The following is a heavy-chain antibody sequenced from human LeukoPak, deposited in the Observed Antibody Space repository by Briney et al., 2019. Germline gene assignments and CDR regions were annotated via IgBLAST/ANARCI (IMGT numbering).Heavy chain of an antibody. CDR3: AKGYTEGGFDY. Sequence: PGGSLRLSCTASGFILGDYAMSWVRQAPGKGLEWVSAISGSGGSTYYADSVKGRFTISRDNSKNTLYLQMNSLRAEDTAVYYCAKGYTEGGFDYWAREPWSPSPQ. CDR1: GFILGDYA. CDR2: ISGSGGST. D-gene: IGHD2-2*02. J-gene: IGHJ4*02. V-gene: IGHV3-23*01.